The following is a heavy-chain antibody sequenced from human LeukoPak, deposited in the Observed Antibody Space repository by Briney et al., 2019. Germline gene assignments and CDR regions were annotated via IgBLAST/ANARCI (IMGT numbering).Heavy chain of an antibody. D-gene: IGHD2-2*01. CDR2: IYYSAST. J-gene: IGHJ4*02. CDR3: ARREYARVVPAAI. Sequence: SETLSLTCTVSGGSISSYYWSWIRQPPGKGLEWIGYIYYSASTNYDPSLKSRVTISVDTSKNQFSLRLNSVTAADTAVYYCARREYARVVPAAIWGQGTLVTVSS. CDR1: GGSISSYY. V-gene: IGHV4-59*01.